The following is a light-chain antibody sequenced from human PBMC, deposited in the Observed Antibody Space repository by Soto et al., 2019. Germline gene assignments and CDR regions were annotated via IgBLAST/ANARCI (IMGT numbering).Light chain of an antibody. CDR2: ATS. Sequence: DIHMTQSPSTLSASVGDRVTITCRASQTINSWLAWYQQKPGKAPKLLIYATSNLESGVPSRFSGSGSGTEFSLTISSLQPDDFATYYCQQYKSFSLTFGEGTKVDI. V-gene: IGKV1-5*03. J-gene: IGKJ4*01. CDR3: QQYKSFSLT. CDR1: QTINSW.